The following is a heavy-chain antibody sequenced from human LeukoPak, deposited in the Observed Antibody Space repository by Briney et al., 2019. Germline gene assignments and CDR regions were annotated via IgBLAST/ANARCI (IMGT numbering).Heavy chain of an antibody. J-gene: IGHJ4*02. Sequence: GGSLRLSCVASGFTFSSYAMSWVRQAPGKGLEWVSAISGSGGSTYYADSVKGRFTISRDNSKNTLYLQMNSLRAEDTAVYYCAKDLESSGKFDYWGQGTLVTVSS. CDR3: AKDLESSGKFDY. CDR1: GFTFSSYA. CDR2: ISGSGGST. D-gene: IGHD6-19*01. V-gene: IGHV3-23*01.